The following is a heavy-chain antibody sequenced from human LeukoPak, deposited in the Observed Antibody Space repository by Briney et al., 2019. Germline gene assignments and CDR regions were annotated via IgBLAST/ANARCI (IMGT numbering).Heavy chain of an antibody. J-gene: IGHJ4*02. D-gene: IGHD6-19*01. CDR2: INHSGST. CDR1: GGSFSNYF. Sequence: SETLSLTCAVYGGSFSNYFWSWLRQPPGKGLEWIGEINHSGSTNYNPSLKSRVTTSVDTSKHQFSLKLTSVTAMDTAVYYCVYSSGWFDYWGQGTLVTVSS. V-gene: IGHV4-34*01. CDR3: VYSSGWFDY.